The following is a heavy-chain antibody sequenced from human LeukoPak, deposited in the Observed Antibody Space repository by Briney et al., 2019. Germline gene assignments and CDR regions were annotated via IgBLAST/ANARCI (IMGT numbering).Heavy chain of an antibody. Sequence: GASVKVSCKASGYTFTSYDINWVRQATGQGLEWMGWMNPNGGNTGYAQKFQGRVTITRNTSISTAYMELSSLRSEDTAVYYCARGRRIQLGMVWGQGTLVTVSS. CDR3: ARGRRIQLGMV. CDR2: MNPNGGNT. J-gene: IGHJ4*02. V-gene: IGHV1-8*03. CDR1: GYTFTSYD. D-gene: IGHD5-18*01.